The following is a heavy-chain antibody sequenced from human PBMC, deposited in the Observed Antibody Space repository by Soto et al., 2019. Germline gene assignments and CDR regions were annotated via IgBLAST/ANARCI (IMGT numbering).Heavy chain of an antibody. CDR3: ARTSAAGKYYYGMDF. Sequence: PGESLKISCKCSGYSFTSYWIGWVRQMPGKGLEWMGIIYPGDSDTRYSPSFQGQVTISADKSISTAYLQWSSLKASDTAMYYCARTSAAGKYYYGMDFGGQGTTVTVSS. D-gene: IGHD6-13*01. CDR1: GYSFTSYW. CDR2: IYPGDSDT. J-gene: IGHJ6*02. V-gene: IGHV5-51*01.